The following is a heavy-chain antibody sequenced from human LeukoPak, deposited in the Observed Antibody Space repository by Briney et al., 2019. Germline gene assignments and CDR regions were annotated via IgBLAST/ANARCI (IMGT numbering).Heavy chain of an antibody. D-gene: IGHD3-22*01. CDR3: ASGGIGSGYYEDSWDY. J-gene: IGHJ4*02. CDR1: GGSISSYY. Sequence: SETLSLTCTVSGGSISSYYWSWIRQPPGKGLEWIGYIYYSGSTNYNPSLKSRVTISVDTSKNQFSLKLSSVTAADTAVYYCASGGIGSGYYEDSWDYWGQGTLVTVSS. CDR2: IYYSGST. V-gene: IGHV4-59*01.